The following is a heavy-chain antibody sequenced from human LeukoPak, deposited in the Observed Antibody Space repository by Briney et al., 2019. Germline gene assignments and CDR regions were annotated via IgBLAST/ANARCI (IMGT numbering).Heavy chain of an antibody. Sequence: PGGSLRLSCAASGFTFSSYSMNWVRQAPGKGLEWVSAISGSGGSTYYADSVKGRFTISRDNSKNTLYLQMNSLRAEDTAVYYCAKDKYSSSWYYYFDYWGQGTLVTVSS. D-gene: IGHD6-13*01. J-gene: IGHJ4*02. CDR2: ISGSGGST. CDR3: AKDKYSSSWYYYFDY. CDR1: GFTFSSYS. V-gene: IGHV3-23*01.